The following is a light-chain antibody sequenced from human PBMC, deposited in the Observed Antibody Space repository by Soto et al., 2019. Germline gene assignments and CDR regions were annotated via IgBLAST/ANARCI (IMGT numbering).Light chain of an antibody. CDR1: QAISSA. CDR2: DAS. CDR3: QQFNNWPVT. Sequence: ANQLTQSPSSLSASVGDRVTITCRASQAISSALAWYQQKPGKPPKLLIYDASTLQSGVPSRFSGTASGTHFTLTINSLQPEDFATYYCQQFNNWPVTFGPGTKVDIK. V-gene: IGKV1D-13*01. J-gene: IGKJ3*01.